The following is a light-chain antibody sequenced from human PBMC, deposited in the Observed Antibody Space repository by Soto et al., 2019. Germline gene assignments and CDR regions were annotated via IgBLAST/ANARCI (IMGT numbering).Light chain of an antibody. CDR2: KAS. J-gene: IGKJ1*01. CDR3: QHYNSYSEA. Sequence: DLQNNQSPSTLSGSVGDRVNLTCRASQTISSWLAWYQQKPGKAPKLLIYKASTLKSGVPSRFSGSGSGTEFTLTISSLQPDDFATYYCQHYNSYSEAFGQGTKVDIK. V-gene: IGKV1-5*03. CDR1: QTISSW.